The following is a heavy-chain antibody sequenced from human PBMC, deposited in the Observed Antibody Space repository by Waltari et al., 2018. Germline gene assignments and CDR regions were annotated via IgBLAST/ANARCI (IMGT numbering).Heavy chain of an antibody. D-gene: IGHD5-12*01. CDR1: GFIFSNCN. CDR3: VKYSGFDYFFDY. Sequence: QMQLVESGGGVVQPGRSLRLSCAASGFIFSNCNMQWVRQAPGQGLGLVAGISNDGNNKDYADSVKTRFTDSRENSKNTLYLQINSLRDDDTAVYYCVKYSGFDYFFDYWGQGTLVTVSS. CDR2: ISNDGNNK. J-gene: IGHJ4*02. V-gene: IGHV3-30*18.